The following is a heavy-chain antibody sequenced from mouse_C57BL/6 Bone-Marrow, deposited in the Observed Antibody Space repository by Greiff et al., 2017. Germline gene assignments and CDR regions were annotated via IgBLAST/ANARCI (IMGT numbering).Heavy chain of an antibody. D-gene: IGHD1-1*01. Sequence: EVQVVESEGGLVQPGSSMKLSCTASGFTFSDYYMAWVRQVPEKGLEWVANINYDGSSTYYLDSLKSRFIISRDNAKNILYLQMSSLKSEDTATYYCARDYGGGMDYWGQGTSVTVSS. V-gene: IGHV5-16*01. CDR2: INYDGSST. CDR1: GFTFSDYY. J-gene: IGHJ4*01. CDR3: ARDYGGGMDY.